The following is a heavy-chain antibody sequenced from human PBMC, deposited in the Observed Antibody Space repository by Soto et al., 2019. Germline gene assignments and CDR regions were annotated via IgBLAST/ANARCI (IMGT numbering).Heavy chain of an antibody. D-gene: IGHD3-3*01. CDR2: INHSGST. CDR1: GGSFSGYY. Sequence: PSETLSLTCAVYGGSFSGYYWSWIRQPPGKGLEWIGEINHSGSTNYNPSLKSRVTISVDTSKNQFSLKLSSVTAADTAVYYCARDKYDFWSGYYEKFFDYWGQGTLVTVSS. V-gene: IGHV4-34*01. CDR3: ARDKYDFWSGYYEKFFDY. J-gene: IGHJ4*02.